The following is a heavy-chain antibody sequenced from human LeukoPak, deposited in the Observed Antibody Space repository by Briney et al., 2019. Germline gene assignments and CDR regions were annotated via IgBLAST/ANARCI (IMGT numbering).Heavy chain of an antibody. CDR2: INHRGST. V-gene: IGHV4-34*01. J-gene: IGHJ4*02. CDR1: GGSFSGYY. CDR3: ARGLRFSSSSSNFDY. D-gene: IGHD6-6*01. Sequence: PSETLSLTCAVYGGSFSGYYWSWIRQPPGRGLKWIGEINHRGSTNYNPSLTSRVTISVDTSKNHFSLKLSSVTAADTAVYYCARGLRFSSSSSNFDYWGQGTLVTVSS.